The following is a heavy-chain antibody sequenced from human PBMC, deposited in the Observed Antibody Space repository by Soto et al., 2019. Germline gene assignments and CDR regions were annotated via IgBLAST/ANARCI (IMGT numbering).Heavy chain of an antibody. D-gene: IGHD3-22*01. CDR3: ARDRDYSHTDADVDY. CDR1: GYNFNTYG. J-gene: IGHJ4*02. CDR2: ISGYNGYT. V-gene: IGHV1-18*01. Sequence: QVELVQSGAQVRRPGTSVRISCTTSGYNFNTYGIIWVRQAPGQGVAWMGWISGYNGYTKYAQSLEDRVTLSTDTSTRTAFLELRNLRSGDTALYFCARDRDYSHTDADVDYWGQGALVPVSS.